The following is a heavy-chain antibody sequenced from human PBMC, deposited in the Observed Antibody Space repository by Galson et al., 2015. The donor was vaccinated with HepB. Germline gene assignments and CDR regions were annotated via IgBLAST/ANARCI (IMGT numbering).Heavy chain of an antibody. V-gene: IGHV3-74*01. Sequence: SLRLSCAASGFTFSSYWMHWVRQAPGKGLVWVSRINSDGSSTSYADSVKGRFTISRDNAKNTLYLQMNRLRAEDTAVYYCASNSGYEPFDYWGQGTLVTVSS. CDR3: ASNSGYEPFDY. CDR1: GFTFSSYW. CDR2: INSDGSST. J-gene: IGHJ4*02. D-gene: IGHD5-12*01.